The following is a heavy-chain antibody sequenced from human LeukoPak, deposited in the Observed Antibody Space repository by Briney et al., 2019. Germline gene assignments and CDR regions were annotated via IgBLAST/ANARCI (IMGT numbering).Heavy chain of an antibody. CDR1: GVSISSGSYY. CDR3: ARGRLVLYCSSTSCLHFDY. Sequence: SQTLSLTCTGSGVSISSGSYYWRWIRQPAGRVLEWIGRIYTSESTNYNPSLKSRVTTSVDTSKNQFSLKMSSVTAADAAVYYCARGRLVLYCSSTSCLHFDYWGQGTLVTVSS. V-gene: IGHV4-61*02. J-gene: IGHJ4*02. CDR2: IYTSEST. D-gene: IGHD2-2*01.